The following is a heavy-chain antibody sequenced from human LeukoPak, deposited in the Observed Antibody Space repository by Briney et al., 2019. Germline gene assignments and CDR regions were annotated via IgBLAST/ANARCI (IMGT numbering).Heavy chain of an antibody. D-gene: IGHD2/OR15-2a*01. CDR1: GGTFSSYA. CDR3: ARQNTSGFDY. Sequence: SVKVSCXASGGTFSSYAISWVRQAPGQGLEWMGRIIPIFGTANYAQKFQGRVTITTGESTSTAYMELSSLRPEDTAVYYCARQNTSGFDYWGQGTLVTVSS. V-gene: IGHV1-69*05. CDR2: IIPIFGTA. J-gene: IGHJ4*02.